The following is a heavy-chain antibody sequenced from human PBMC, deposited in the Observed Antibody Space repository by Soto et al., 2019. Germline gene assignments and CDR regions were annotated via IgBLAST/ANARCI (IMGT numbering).Heavy chain of an antibody. CDR3: VKTETIGYYFDY. CDR2: IYPDDSDT. D-gene: IGHD3-22*01. Sequence: PXESLKISCKGSGYSFSSYWIGWVRQMPGTGLEWMGIIYPDDSDTRYSPSFQGQVTISADKSVSAVYLQWSSLKASDTAVYYCVKTETIGYYFDYWGQGTLVTVSS. CDR1: GYSFSSYW. J-gene: IGHJ4*02. V-gene: IGHV5-51*01.